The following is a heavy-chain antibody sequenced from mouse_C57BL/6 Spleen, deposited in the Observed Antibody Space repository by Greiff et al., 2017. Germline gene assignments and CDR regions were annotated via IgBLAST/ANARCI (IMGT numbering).Heavy chain of an antibody. CDR3: ARRAGLGRRYFEV. D-gene: IGHD4-1*01. CDR2: IDPSDSYP. V-gene: IGHV1-50*01. Sequence: QVQLQQPGAELVKPGASVKLSCKASGYTFTSYWMQWVKQRPGQGLEWIGEIDPSDSYPNYNQKFKGKATLTVDTSSSTAYMQLSSLTSEDSAVYYGARRAGLGRRYFEVWGTGTTVTVSS. CDR1: GYTFTSYW. J-gene: IGHJ1*03.